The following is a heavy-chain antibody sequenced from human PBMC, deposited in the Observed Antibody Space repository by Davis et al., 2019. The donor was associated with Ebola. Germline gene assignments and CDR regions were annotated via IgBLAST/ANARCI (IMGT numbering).Heavy chain of an antibody. J-gene: IGHJ2*01. CDR3: ARDPTSSGWYTGDWYFDL. D-gene: IGHD6-19*01. Sequence: GESLKISCAASGFTFSDYYMSWIRQAPGKGLEWVSYISSSGSTIYYADSVKGRFTISRDNAKNSLYLQMNSLRAEDTAVYYCARDPTSSGWYTGDWYFDLWGRGTLVTVSS. CDR2: ISSSGSTI. V-gene: IGHV3-11*01. CDR1: GFTFSDYY.